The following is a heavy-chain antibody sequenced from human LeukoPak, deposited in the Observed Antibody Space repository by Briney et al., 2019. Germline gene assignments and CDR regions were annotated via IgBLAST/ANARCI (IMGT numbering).Heavy chain of an antibody. V-gene: IGHV3-74*01. D-gene: IGHD3-22*01. CDR3: AAGYYDMSGYPFDF. CDR2: IDTVATSP. J-gene: IGHJ4*02. CDR1: GFPLKSYW. Sequence: GGSLRLSCAASGFPLKSYWMHWVRQVPGKGLVWVSRIDTVATSPNYADSVKGRFTISRDNAKNTLYLEMNGLRAEDTAVYYCAAGYYDMSGYPFDFWGQGTLVTVSA.